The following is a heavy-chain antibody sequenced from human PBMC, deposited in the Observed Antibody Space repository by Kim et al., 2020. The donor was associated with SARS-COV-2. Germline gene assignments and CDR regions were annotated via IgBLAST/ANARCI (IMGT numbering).Heavy chain of an antibody. CDR3: AKSSRRVVVVAAISGMDV. D-gene: IGHD2-15*01. CDR2: ISGSGGST. Sequence: GGSLRLSCAASGFTFSSYAMSWVRQAPGKGLEWVSAISGSGGSTYYADSVKGRFTISRDNSKNTLYLQMNSLRAEDTAVYYCAKSSRRVVVVAAISGMDVWGQGTTVTVSS. J-gene: IGHJ6*02. CDR1: GFTFSSYA. V-gene: IGHV3-23*01.